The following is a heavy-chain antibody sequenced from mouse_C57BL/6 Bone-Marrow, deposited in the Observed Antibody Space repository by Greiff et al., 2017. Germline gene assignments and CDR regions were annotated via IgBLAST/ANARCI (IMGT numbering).Heavy chain of an antibody. Sequence: EVKLMESGPGLVKPSQSLSLTCSVTGYSITSGYYWNWIRQFPGNKLEWMGYISYDGSNNYNPSLKNRISITRDTSKNQFFLKLNSVTTEDTATYYCASDYDLDYWGQGTTLTVSS. CDR3: ASDYDLDY. V-gene: IGHV3-6*01. CDR1: GYSITSGYY. J-gene: IGHJ2*01. CDR2: ISYDGSN. D-gene: IGHD2-12*01.